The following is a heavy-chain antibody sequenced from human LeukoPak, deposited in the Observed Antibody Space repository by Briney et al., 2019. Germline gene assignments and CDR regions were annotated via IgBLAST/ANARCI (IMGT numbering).Heavy chain of an antibody. J-gene: IGHJ5*02. D-gene: IGHD5-12*01. CDR3: ARAQRESGYDVGNWFDP. Sequence: PSQTLSLTCAVSGGSISSGGYSWSWIRQPPRKGLEWIGYIYHSGSTYYNPSLKSRVTISVDRSKNQFSLKLSSVTAADTAVYYCARAQRESGYDVGNWFDPWGQGTLVTVSS. CDR1: GGSISSGGYS. CDR2: IYHSGST. V-gene: IGHV4-30-2*01.